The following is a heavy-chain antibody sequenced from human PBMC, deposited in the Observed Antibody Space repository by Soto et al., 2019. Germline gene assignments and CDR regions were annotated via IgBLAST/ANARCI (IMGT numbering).Heavy chain of an antibody. CDR2: IYPCGSDT. CDR1: GYSFSDYW. D-gene: IGHD2-2*01. V-gene: IGHV5-51*01. Sequence: PGESLKISCKASGYSFSDYWIGWVRQMPGRGLERMGIIYPCGSDTRYSAFFQGQVTISADKSISTTFLQWSSLKASDTATYYSARRAQDCCTSTCGFDPWGQGTLVTVSS. CDR3: ARRAQDCCTSTCGFDP. J-gene: IGHJ5*02.